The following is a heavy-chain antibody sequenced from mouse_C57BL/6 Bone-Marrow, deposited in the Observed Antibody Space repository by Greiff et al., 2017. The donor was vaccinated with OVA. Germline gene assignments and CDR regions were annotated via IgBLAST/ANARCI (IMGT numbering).Heavy chain of an antibody. CDR3: TRLVLRMYFDV. Sequence: QVQLQQSGAELVRPGASVTLSCKASGYTFTDYEMHWVKQTPVHGLEWIGAIDPETGGTAYNQKFKGKAILTADKSSSTAYMELRSLTSEDSAVYYCTRLVLRMYFDVWGTGTTVTVSS. CDR1: GYTFTDYE. D-gene: IGHD1-1*01. V-gene: IGHV1-15*01. CDR2: IDPETGGT. J-gene: IGHJ1*03.